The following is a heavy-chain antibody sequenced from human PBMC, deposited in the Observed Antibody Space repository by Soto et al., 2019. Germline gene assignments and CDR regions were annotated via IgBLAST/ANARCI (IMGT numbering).Heavy chain of an antibody. CDR1: GFTFSSYA. V-gene: IGHV3-30-3*01. CDR3: ARRTYYFDSSGYCIDY. CDR2: ISYDGSNK. J-gene: IGHJ4*02. Sequence: GGSLRLSCVASGFTFSSYAIHWVRQAPGKGLEWVAIISYDGSNKHYADSVKGRFTISRDNSKNTLYLQMNSLRAADTAVYYCARRTYYFDSSGYCIDYWGQGTLVTVSS. D-gene: IGHD3-22*01.